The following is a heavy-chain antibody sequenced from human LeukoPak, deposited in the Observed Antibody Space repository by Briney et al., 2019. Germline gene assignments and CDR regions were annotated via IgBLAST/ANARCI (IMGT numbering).Heavy chain of an antibody. V-gene: IGHV3-30*18. Sequence: LPGGSLRLSCAASGFTFSSYGMHWVRQAPGKGLEWVAVISYDGSNKYYADSVKGRFTISRDNSKNTLYLQMNSLRAEDTAVYYCAKEIDGSWGGFVYWGQGTLVTVSS. CDR2: ISYDGSNK. D-gene: IGHD1-26*01. J-gene: IGHJ4*02. CDR3: AKEIDGSWGGFVY. CDR1: GFTFSSYG.